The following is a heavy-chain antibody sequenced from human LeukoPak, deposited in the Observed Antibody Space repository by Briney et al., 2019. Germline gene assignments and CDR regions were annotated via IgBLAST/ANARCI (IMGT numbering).Heavy chain of an antibody. V-gene: IGHV4-4*08. Sequence: SEPLSLTCTVSGGSISRYYWSWIRQPPGKGLEWIGYIRNSGSTQLQPSLKSRVTISADTSKNQFSLKLRSVTAADTAVYYCARVLYCTSTSCNHWYVELWGRGTLVTVSS. J-gene: IGHJ2*01. CDR3: ARVLYCTSTSCNHWYVEL. CDR2: IRNSGST. CDR1: GGSISRYY. D-gene: IGHD2-2*01.